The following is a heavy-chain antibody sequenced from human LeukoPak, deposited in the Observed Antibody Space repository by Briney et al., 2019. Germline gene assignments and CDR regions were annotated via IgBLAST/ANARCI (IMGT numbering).Heavy chain of an antibody. CDR3: AKDGYGSGGRWFDP. CDR1: GFTFSDYY. J-gene: IGHJ5*02. V-gene: IGHV3-23*01. Sequence: GGSLRLSCAASGFTFSDYYMSWIRQAPGKGLEWISSFRGDGGSTYYAETVRGRFTISRDKSKNTLYLQMNSLRAEDSAVYFCAKDGYGSGGRWFDPWGRGTLVTVSS. CDR2: FRGDGGST. D-gene: IGHD3-10*01.